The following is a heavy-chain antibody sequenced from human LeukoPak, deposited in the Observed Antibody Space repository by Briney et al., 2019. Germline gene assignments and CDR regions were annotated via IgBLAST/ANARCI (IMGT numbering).Heavy chain of an antibody. CDR2: IYTSGST. D-gene: IGHD6-13*01. J-gene: IGHJ6*03. CDR3: ARDHYGGAAAGPLGYYYYYMDV. CDR1: GGSISSYY. V-gene: IGHV4-4*07. Sequence: SETLSLTCTVSGGSISSYYWSWIRQPAGKGLEWIGRIYTSGSTNYNPSLKSRVTMSVDTSKNQFSLNLSSLTAADTAVYYCARDHYGGAAAGPLGYYYYYMDVWGKGTTVTISS.